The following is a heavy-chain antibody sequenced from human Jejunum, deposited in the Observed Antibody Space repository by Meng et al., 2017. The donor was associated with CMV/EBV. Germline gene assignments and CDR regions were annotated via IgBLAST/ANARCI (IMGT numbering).Heavy chain of an antibody. CDR3: AKNYDFPD. J-gene: IGHJ4*02. V-gene: IGHV3-23*04. Sequence: EVQLGESGGGLVQLGGSLRLSCAASGFTFRNYGMSWVRQAPGKGLEWVSSISGSGDSTNYADSVKGRFTISRDNSKNTLDLQMNSLRADDTAVYYCAKNYDFPDWGQGTLVTVSS. CDR1: GFTFRNYG. D-gene: IGHD3-3*01. CDR2: ISGSGDST.